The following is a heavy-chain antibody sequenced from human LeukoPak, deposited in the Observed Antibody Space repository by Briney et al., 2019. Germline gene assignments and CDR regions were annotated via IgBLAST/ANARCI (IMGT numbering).Heavy chain of an antibody. CDR3: TRENYVPDS. CDR2: ISDGGRAT. D-gene: IGHD3-10*02. J-gene: IGHJ4*02. Sequence: TGGSLRLSCAASGFTFDSYAMSWVRQTPGKGLEWVASISDGGRATYYVDSVRGRFTISRDDARNSLFLQMNGLRADDTAVYYCTRENYVPDSWGQGTLVTVSS. CDR1: GFTFDSYA. V-gene: IGHV3-7*03.